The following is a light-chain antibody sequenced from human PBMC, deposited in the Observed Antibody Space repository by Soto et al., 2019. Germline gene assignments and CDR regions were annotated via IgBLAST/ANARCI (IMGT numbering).Light chain of an antibody. V-gene: IGLV2-23*03. J-gene: IGLJ2*01. Sequence: QSVLTQPASVSGSPGQSITISCTGSSSDVGSFHLVSWYQQQPGKAPKVIIYEGTKRPSGVSNRFSASKSGNSASLTISGLQAEDEADYYCCSYGGVSTFVIFGGGTKLTVL. CDR2: EGT. CDR1: SSDVGSFHL. CDR3: CSYGGVSTFVI.